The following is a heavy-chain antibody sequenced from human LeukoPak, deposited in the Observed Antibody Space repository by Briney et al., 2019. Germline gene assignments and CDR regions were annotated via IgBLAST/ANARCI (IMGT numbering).Heavy chain of an antibody. CDR1: GYTFTSYG. D-gene: IGHD4-23*01. V-gene: IGHV1-18*01. CDR2: ISAYNGNT. CDR3: AREMGYGGNFGFGFDY. J-gene: IGHJ4*02. Sequence: ASVKVSCKASGYTFTSYGISWVRQAPGQGLEWMGWISAYNGNTNYAQKLQGRVTMTTDTSTSTAYMELRSLRSDDTAVYYCAREMGYGGNFGFGFDYWGQGTLVTVSS.